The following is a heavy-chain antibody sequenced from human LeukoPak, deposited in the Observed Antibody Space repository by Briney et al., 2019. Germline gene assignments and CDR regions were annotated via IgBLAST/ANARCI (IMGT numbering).Heavy chain of an antibody. CDR2: IFPGDSDT. D-gene: IGHD5-18*01. J-gene: IGHJ4*02. Sequence: GVSLKISCKGSGYSFTSYWIGWVRQMPGKGLEWMGIIFPGDSDTRYIPSFQGQVTISADKSISPPYLQWSSLKASDTAMYYCARQDSYDGSRFFDYWGQGTLVTVSS. V-gene: IGHV5-51*01. CDR3: ARQDSYDGSRFFDY. CDR1: GYSFTSYW.